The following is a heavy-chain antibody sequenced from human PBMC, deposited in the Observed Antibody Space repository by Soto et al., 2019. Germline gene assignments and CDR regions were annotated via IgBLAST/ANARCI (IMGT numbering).Heavy chain of an antibody. V-gene: IGHV4-61*01. Sequence: PSETRSLTCTVSGGSVSSGNYYWSWIRQPPGKGLEWIGYIYYSGSTNYNPSLKSRVTISVDTSKNQFSLKLSSVTTADTAVYYCARADLGYSSSSDYYYGMDVWGQGTTVTVSS. CDR2: IYYSGST. CDR1: GGSVSSGNYY. D-gene: IGHD6-6*01. CDR3: ARADLGYSSSSDYYYGMDV. J-gene: IGHJ6*02.